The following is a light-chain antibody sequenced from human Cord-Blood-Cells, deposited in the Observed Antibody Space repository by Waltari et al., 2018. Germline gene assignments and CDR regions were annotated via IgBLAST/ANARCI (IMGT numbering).Light chain of an antibody. V-gene: IGKV3-15*01. CDR1: QSVSSN. Sequence: EIVMTQSPATLSVSPGERATLSCRASQSVSSNLAGYQQKPGQDPRLLIYGAATGATGIPARFSGSGAATEFSLTISSLQSEDFAVYYCQQYNNWPPYTFGQGTKLEIK. J-gene: IGKJ2*01. CDR2: GAA. CDR3: QQYNNWPPYT.